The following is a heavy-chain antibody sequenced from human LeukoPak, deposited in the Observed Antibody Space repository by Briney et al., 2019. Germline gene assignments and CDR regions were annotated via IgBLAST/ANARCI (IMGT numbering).Heavy chain of an antibody. J-gene: IGHJ5*02. CDR1: VGSIGTHY. CDR2: ISNSGTT. CDR3: ARHLGLARGSNWLDP. D-gene: IGHD3-16*01. Sequence: PSETLSLTCTVSVGSIGTHYCSWIRQPPGKGPDWIGFISNSGTTNYNPSLKSRLDMSVDTSKNQFSLKLSSVTAADTAVYYCARHLGLARGSNWLDPWGQGTLVIVSS. V-gene: IGHV4-59*08.